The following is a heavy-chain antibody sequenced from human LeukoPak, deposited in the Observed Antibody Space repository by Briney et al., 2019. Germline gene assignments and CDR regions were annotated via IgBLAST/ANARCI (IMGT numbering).Heavy chain of an antibody. V-gene: IGHV4-4*02. Sequence: GSLRLSCVASGFTFSNAWMNWVRQPPGKGLEWIGEIYHSGSTNYNPSLKSRVTISVDKSKNQFSLKLSSVTAADTAVYYCAREVGYCSSTSCSAQYYYYYYGMDVWGQGTTVTVSS. CDR1: GFTFSNAW. J-gene: IGHJ6*02. CDR3: AREVGYCSSTSCSAQYYYYYYGMDV. CDR2: IYHSGST. D-gene: IGHD2-2*01.